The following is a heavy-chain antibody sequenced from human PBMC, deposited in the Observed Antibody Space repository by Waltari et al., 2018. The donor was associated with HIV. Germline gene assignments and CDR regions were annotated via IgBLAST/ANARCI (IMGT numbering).Heavy chain of an antibody. J-gene: IGHJ4*03. V-gene: IGHV3-33*01. CDR1: GFLFNHFR. Sequence: QMQLAESGGGVVQPGRSLRLSCVASGFLFNHFRMHWFRQKPGKGLEWVAAIWYDGGNEYYADSVKGRFTISRDNSKNTLYLQMNSLRAEDTAVYYCARDWTITATTRVDFWGPGTLVTVSS. D-gene: IGHD1-20*01. CDR3: ARDWTITATTRVDF. CDR2: IWYDGGNE.